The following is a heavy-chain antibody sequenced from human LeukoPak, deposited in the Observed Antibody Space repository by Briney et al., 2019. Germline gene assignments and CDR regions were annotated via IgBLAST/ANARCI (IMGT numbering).Heavy chain of an antibody. CDR2: IARDDFT. D-gene: IGHD7-27*01. V-gene: IGHV3-23*01. CDR1: GFTFSDYS. J-gene: IGHJ4*02. Sequence: RTGASLRLSCVASGFTFSDYSMAWVRQVPGGGLEWVSAIARDDFTVYPDPLKGRFAISRDKSRNTLYLQMNSLRAEDTAVYYCVKDPDRGQNWADNFNLWGRETWSPSPQ. CDR3: VKDPDRGQNWADNFNL.